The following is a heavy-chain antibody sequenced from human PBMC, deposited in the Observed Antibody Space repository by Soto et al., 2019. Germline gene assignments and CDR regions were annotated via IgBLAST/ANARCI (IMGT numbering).Heavy chain of an antibody. J-gene: IGHJ6*02. CDR3: AKLKNHYYYGLDV. CDR2: INQSGST. CDR1: GGSFSAYY. V-gene: IGHV4-34*01. Sequence: SETLSLTCTVYGGSFSAYYWTWIRRSPGKGLEWIGAINQSGSTTYNPSLRSRVTISVDTSKNQLSLSLSSVTAADTAVYYCAKLKNHYYYGLDVWGQGTTVTVSS.